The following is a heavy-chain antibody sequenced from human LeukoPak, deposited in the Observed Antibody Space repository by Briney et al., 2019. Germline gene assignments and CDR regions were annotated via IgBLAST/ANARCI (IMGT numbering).Heavy chain of an antibody. CDR1: GFTFSNYW. J-gene: IGHJ4*02. CDR3: VQGWRDN. D-gene: IGHD2-15*01. V-gene: IGHV3-7*01. Sequence: GGSLRLCCAASGFTFSNYWMSWVRQAPGKGLEWVANINQDSSEKYYVDSVKGRFTISRDNAKNSLYLQLNTLRPEDTAVYYCVQGWRDNWGQGTLVTVSS. CDR2: INQDSSEK.